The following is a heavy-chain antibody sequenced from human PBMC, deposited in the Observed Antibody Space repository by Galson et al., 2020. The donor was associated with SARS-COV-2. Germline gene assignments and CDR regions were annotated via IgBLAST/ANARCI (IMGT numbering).Heavy chain of an antibody. CDR2: ISSSSSYI. Sequence: GESLKISCAASGFTFSSYSMNWVRQAPGKGLEWVSSISSSSSYIYYADSVKGRFTISRDNAKNSLYLQMNSLRAEDTAVYYCAREYNWNYLKEFDYWGQGTLVTVSS. D-gene: IGHD1-7*01. V-gene: IGHV3-21*01. CDR1: GFTFSSYS. CDR3: AREYNWNYLKEFDY. J-gene: IGHJ4*02.